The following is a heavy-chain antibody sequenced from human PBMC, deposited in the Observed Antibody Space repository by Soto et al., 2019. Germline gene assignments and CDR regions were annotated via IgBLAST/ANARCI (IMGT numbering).Heavy chain of an antibody. CDR3: ASARDIVGDIVVVPAAPCGYYGMDV. V-gene: IGHV4-4*02. CDR1: GGSISSSNW. D-gene: IGHD2-2*01. Sequence: WETLSLTCAVSGGSISSSNWWSWVRQPPGKGLEWIGEIYHSGSTNYNPSLKSRVTISVDKSKNQFSLKLSSVTAADTAVYYCASARDIVGDIVVVPAAPCGYYGMDVCGQGTTVTVSS. J-gene: IGHJ6*02. CDR2: IYHSGST.